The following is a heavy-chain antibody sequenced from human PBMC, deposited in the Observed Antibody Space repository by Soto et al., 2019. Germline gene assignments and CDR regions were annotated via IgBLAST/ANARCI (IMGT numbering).Heavy chain of an antibody. CDR1: GGTFSSYA. Sequence: SVKVSCKAPGGTFSSYAISWVRQAPGQGLEWMGGIIPIFGTANYAQKFQGRVTITADESTSTAYMELSSLRSEDTAVYYCARDPGIAVAGTIYGYYYGMDVWGQGTTVTVSS. J-gene: IGHJ6*02. D-gene: IGHD6-19*01. CDR2: IIPIFGTA. CDR3: ARDPGIAVAGTIYGYYYGMDV. V-gene: IGHV1-69*13.